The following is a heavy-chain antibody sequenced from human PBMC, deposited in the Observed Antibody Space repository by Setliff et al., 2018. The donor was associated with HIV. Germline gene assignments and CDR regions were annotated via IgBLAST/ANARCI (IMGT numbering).Heavy chain of an antibody. V-gene: IGHV4-4*07. Sequence: SETLSLTCIVSGGSVSSYYWSWIRQSAGKELEWIGRIHTSGNIRYNPSLQSRVTMSTDTSNNQFSLKLSSVTAADTAVYYCVKVGPSYYYDSTGYSPDAFDIWGHGTMVTVSS. CDR1: GGSVSSYY. J-gene: IGHJ3*02. D-gene: IGHD3-22*01. CDR2: IHTSGNI. CDR3: VKVGPSYYYDSTGYSPDAFDI.